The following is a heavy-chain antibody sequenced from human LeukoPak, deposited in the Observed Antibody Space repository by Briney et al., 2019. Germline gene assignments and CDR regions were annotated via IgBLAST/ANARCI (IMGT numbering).Heavy chain of an antibody. CDR3: ASQELGWLLPFDY. CDR1: GFTFSSYG. CDR2: ISYDGSNK. V-gene: IGHV3-30*03. D-gene: IGHD3-22*01. Sequence: GGSLRLSCAASGFTFSSYGMHWVRQAPGKGLEWVAVISYDGSNKYYADSVKGRFTISRDNSKNTLYLQMNSLRAEDTAVYYCASQELGWLLPFDYSGQGTLVTVSS. J-gene: IGHJ4*02.